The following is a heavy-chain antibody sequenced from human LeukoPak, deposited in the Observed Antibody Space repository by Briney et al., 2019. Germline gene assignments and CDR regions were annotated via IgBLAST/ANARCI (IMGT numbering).Heavy chain of an antibody. Sequence: PGGSLRLSCAASGFAFSNCGMGWVRQAPGRGLEWVSSIGGNSGIPTYYADSVKGRFTISRDNSKDTLYLQMDSLRAEDTAVYYCAKERMYNNGWFSPWGQGTLVTVSS. V-gene: IGHV3-23*01. D-gene: IGHD1-14*01. CDR1: GFAFSNCG. J-gene: IGHJ5*02. CDR2: IGGNSGIPT. CDR3: AKERMYNNGWFSP.